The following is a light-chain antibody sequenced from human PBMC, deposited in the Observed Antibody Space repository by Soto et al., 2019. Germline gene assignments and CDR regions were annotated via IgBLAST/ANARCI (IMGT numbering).Light chain of an antibody. Sequence: QSVLTQPASVSGSPGQSITISCTGTSSDVGGYNYVSWYQQHPGKAPKLIISGVSNRPSGVSNRFSASKSGNTASLTISGLQAEDEADYYCISFTTSVTYVFGTGTKLTVL. CDR1: SSDVGGYNY. V-gene: IGLV2-14*03. CDR3: ISFTTSVTYV. CDR2: GVS. J-gene: IGLJ1*01.